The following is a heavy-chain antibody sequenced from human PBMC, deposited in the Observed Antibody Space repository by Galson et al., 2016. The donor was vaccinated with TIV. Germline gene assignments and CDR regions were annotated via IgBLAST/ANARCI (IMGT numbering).Heavy chain of an antibody. CDR3: ARAAGIHFHDALAV. CDR2: INPSGGSA. CDR1: GYTFSNYY. J-gene: IGHJ3*01. V-gene: IGHV1-46*01. D-gene: IGHD5-18*01. Sequence: SVKVSCKASGYTFSNYYMHWVRQAPGQGLEWVGIINPSGGSASYAPKFQGRVTMTSDTSTSTFYMDLNSLRSDDTAIYYCARAAGIHFHDALAVWGQGTKVTVSS.